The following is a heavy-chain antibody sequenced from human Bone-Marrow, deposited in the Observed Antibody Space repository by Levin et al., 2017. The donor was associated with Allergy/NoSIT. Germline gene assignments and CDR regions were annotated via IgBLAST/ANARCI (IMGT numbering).Heavy chain of an antibody. CDR3: ARAPDSSGWYFYYYYYGMDV. D-gene: IGHD6-19*01. J-gene: IGHJ6*02. V-gene: IGHV1-8*01. CDR1: GYTFTSYD. Sequence: ASVKVSCKASGYTFTSYDINWVRQATGQGLEWMGWMNPNSGNTGYAQKFQGRVTMTRNTSISTAYMELSSLRSEDTAVYYCARAPDSSGWYFYYYYYGMDVWGQGTTVTVSS. CDR2: MNPNSGNT.